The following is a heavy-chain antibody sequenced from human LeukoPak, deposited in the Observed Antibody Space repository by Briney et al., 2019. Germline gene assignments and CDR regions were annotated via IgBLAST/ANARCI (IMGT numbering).Heavy chain of an antibody. V-gene: IGHV3-7*01. CDR1: GFTFSSYW. J-gene: IGHJ4*02. CDR2: IKQDGSEK. D-gene: IGHD7-27*01. Sequence: PGGSLRLSCAASGFTFSSYWMTWVRQAPGKGLEWVANIKQDGSEKHYVDSVKGRFTISRDNAKNSLYLQMNSLRVEDTAVYYCARENWAPYEGGQGTLVTVSS. CDR3: ARENWAPYE.